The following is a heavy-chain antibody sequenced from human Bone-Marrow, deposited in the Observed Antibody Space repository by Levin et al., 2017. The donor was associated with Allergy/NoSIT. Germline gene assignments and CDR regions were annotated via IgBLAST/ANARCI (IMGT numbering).Heavy chain of an antibody. D-gene: IGHD3-3*01. V-gene: IGHV3-30*04. CDR1: GFSFSSYY. J-gene: IGHJ4*02. CDR2: ISNDGTNK. CDR3: ARDRVAILQNYDYWSGPRE. Sequence: GGSLRLSCAASGFSFSSYYLHWVRQSPGKGLEWVAVISNDGTNKYYGDSVKGRFSISRDNSKNTLYVQMNSLRPEDTAVYYCARDRVAILQNYDYWSGPREWGQGTLVTVSS.